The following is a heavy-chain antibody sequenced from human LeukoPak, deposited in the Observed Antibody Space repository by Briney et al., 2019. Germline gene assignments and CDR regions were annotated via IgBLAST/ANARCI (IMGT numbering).Heavy chain of an antibody. CDR1: GYAFTVYY. J-gene: IGHJ4*02. Sequence: ASVKVSCAASGYAFTVYYLHWVRQAPGQGLEWMGWINPNSDGTNYAQKFQGRVTMTRDTSVSTAYMELSRLRSDDTAVYYCVRDRPSYYDSSVYYRENFDFWGQGTLVTVSS. D-gene: IGHD3-22*01. CDR3: VRDRPSYYDSSVYYRENFDF. V-gene: IGHV1-2*02. CDR2: INPNSDGT.